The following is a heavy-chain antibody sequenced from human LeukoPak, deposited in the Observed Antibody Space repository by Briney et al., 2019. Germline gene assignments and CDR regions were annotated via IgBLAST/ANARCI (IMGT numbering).Heavy chain of an antibody. V-gene: IGHV4-59*01. Sequence: PSETLSLTCTVSGGSISSYYWSWLRQPPGKGLEWIGYIYYSGSTNYNPSLKSRVTISVDTSKNQFSLKLSSVTAADTAVYYCARVGMVRGFIWFDPWGQGTLVTVSS. J-gene: IGHJ5*02. CDR2: IYYSGST. D-gene: IGHD3-10*01. CDR3: ARVGMVRGFIWFDP. CDR1: GGSISSYY.